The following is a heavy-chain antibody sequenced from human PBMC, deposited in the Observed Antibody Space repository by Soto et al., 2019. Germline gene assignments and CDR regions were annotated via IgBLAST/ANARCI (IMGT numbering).Heavy chain of an antibody. J-gene: IGHJ4*02. V-gene: IGHV4-39*01. CDR1: GGSISSSSYY. CDR2: IYYSGST. CDR3: ATDCSGGSWGLTTLLSFY. Sequence: QLQLQESGPGLVKPSETLSLTCTVSGGSISSSSYYWGWIRQPPGKGLEWIGSIYYSGSTYYNPSLKSRVTISVDTSKNQFSLKLSSVTAADTAVYYCATDCSGGSWGLTTLLSFYWGQGTLVTVSS. D-gene: IGHD2-15*01.